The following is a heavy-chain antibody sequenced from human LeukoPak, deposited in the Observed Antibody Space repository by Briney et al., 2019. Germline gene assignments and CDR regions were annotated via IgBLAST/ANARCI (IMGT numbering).Heavy chain of an antibody. CDR1: GFTFSSYG. Sequence: PGGSLRLSCAASGFTFSSYGMPWVRQAPGKGLEWVAFIRYDGSNKYYADSVKGRFTISRDNSKNTLYLQMNSLRAEDTAVYYCAKDHQQLVHYYYYYMDVWGKGTTVTVSS. V-gene: IGHV3-30*02. CDR2: IRYDGSNK. J-gene: IGHJ6*03. CDR3: AKDHQQLVHYYYYYMDV. D-gene: IGHD6-13*01.